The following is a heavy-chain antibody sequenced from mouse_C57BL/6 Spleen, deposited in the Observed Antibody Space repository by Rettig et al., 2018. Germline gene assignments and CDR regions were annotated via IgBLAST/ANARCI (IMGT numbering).Heavy chain of an antibody. CDR3: ARSSITKNFDY. V-gene: IGHV1-64*01. D-gene: IGHD1-2*01. J-gene: IGHJ2*01. CDR1: GYTFTSYW. Sequence: QVQLQQPGAELVKPGASVKLSCKASGYTFTSYWTHLVKQRPGQGLEWIGMIHPNSGSTNYNEKFKSKATLTVDKSSSTAYMQLSSLTSEDSAVYYCARSSITKNFDYWGQGTTLTVSS. CDR2: IHPNSGST.